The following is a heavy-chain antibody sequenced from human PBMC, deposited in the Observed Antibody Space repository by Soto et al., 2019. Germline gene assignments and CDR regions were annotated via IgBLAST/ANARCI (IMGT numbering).Heavy chain of an antibody. D-gene: IGHD5-12*01. V-gene: IGHV3-53*01. CDR2: IYAGGST. CDR3: ASGENGYNKFYFDF. CDR1: GVSIISHY. Sequence: DVQLLESGGGLIQPGGSLRLSCAASGVSIISHYMAWVRQAPGKGLEWISLIYAGGSTFYADSVKGRFTISRDNSKNTLYLQMDSLTAEDTAVYYCASGENGYNKFYFDFWGQGTLVTVSS. J-gene: IGHJ4*02.